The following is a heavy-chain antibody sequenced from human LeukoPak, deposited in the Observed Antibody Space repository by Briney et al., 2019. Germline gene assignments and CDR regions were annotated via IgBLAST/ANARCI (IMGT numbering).Heavy chain of an antibody. J-gene: IGHJ3*02. CDR1: GGSISSSGYF. V-gene: IGHV4-39*07. CDR3: AILRPAGAFDI. D-gene: IGHD1-14*01. CDR2: IYYSGST. Sequence: PSETLSLTCTVSGGSISSSGYFWAWIRQPPGKGLEWIGSIYYSGSTYYNPSLKSRVTISVDSSKNQFSLKLSSVTAADTAVYYCAILRPAGAFDIWGQGTMVTVSS.